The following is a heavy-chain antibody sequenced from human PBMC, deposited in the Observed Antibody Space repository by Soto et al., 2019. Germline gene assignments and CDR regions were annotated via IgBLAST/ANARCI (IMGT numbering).Heavy chain of an antibody. CDR3: AISGFGSGYYVY. Sequence: GGSLRLSCAASAFFFSNHTMNWVRQAPGRGLEWVSSISSSGRYIYYEDSVKGRFTISRDNAKNSLYLQMNSLRAEDTALYYCAISGFGSGYYVYWGLGTLVTVSS. CDR1: AFFFSNHT. D-gene: IGHD6-19*01. CDR2: ISSSGRYI. V-gene: IGHV3-21*01. J-gene: IGHJ4*02.